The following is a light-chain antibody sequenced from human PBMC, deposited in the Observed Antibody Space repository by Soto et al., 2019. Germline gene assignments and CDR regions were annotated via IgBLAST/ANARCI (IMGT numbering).Light chain of an antibody. Sequence: DIPMNQSPSTLSASVGDRVTITCRASQSISSWLAWYQQKPGKAPKLLIYKASSLESGVPSRFSGSGSGTEFTLTISSLQPDDFATYYCQQYNSYSTFGQGTKVDI. J-gene: IGKJ1*01. CDR3: QQYNSYST. CDR1: QSISSW. CDR2: KAS. V-gene: IGKV1-5*03.